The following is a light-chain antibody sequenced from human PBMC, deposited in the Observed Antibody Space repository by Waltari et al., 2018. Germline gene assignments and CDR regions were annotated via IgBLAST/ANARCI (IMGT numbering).Light chain of an antibody. Sequence: EIVMTQSPATLSVSPGEGATLSCRASQRVSSNLAWYQHKPGQAPRLLIYGASTSATGIPARFSGSGSGTEFTLTISSLQSEDFAFYYCQHYYSSPYTFGQGTKLEIK. CDR1: QRVSSN. CDR2: GAS. J-gene: IGKJ2*01. CDR3: QHYYSSPYT. V-gene: IGKV3-15*01.